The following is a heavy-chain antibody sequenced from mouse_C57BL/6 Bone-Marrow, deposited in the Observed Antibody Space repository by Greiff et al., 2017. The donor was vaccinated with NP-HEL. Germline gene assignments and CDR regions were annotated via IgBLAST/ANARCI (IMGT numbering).Heavy chain of an antibody. CDR3: ARSDAMDY. V-gene: IGHV1-54*01. Sequence: QVQLQQSGAELVRPGTSVKVSCKASGCAFTNYLIEWVKQRPGQGLEWIGVINPGSGGTNYNEKFKGKATLTADKSSSTAYMQLSSLTSEDSAVYFCARSDAMDYWGQGTSVTVSS. CDR2: INPGSGGT. CDR1: GCAFTNYL. J-gene: IGHJ4*01.